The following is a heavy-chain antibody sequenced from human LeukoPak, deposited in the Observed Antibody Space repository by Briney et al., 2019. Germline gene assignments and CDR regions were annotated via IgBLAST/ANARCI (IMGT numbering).Heavy chain of an antibody. CDR2: INPNSGGT. CDR3: ARDFSRSYSYGPYPQYYFDY. Sequence: ASVKVSCKASGYTFTGYYMHWVRQAPGQGLEWMGWINPNSGGTNYAQKFQGRVTMTRDTSISTAYMELSMLRSDDTAVYYCARDFSRSYSYGPYPQYYFDYWGQGTLVTVSS. J-gene: IGHJ4*02. CDR1: GYTFTGYY. V-gene: IGHV1-2*02. D-gene: IGHD5-18*01.